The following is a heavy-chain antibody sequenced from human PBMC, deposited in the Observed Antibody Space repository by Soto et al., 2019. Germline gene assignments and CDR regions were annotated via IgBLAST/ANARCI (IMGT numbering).Heavy chain of an antibody. Sequence: GGSLRLSCTASGFTFGYYAMSWFRQAPGKGLEWVGFIRSKAYGGTTEYAASVKGRFTISRDDSKSIAYLQMNSLKTEDTAVYYCTRLHLPAYYDFWSGPRLDYYYYGMDVWGQGTTVTVSS. CDR3: TRLHLPAYYDFWSGPRLDYYYYGMDV. D-gene: IGHD3-3*01. J-gene: IGHJ6*02. CDR1: GFTFGYYA. V-gene: IGHV3-49*03. CDR2: IRSKAYGGTT.